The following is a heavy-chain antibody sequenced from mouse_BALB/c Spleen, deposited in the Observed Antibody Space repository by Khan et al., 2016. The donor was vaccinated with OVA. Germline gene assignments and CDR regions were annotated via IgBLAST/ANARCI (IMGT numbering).Heavy chain of an antibody. CDR3: ARSNGNYWFAY. CDR1: GYTFTNYG. D-gene: IGHD2-1*01. Sequence: QSQLVQSGPELKKPGETVKISCKASGYTFTNYGMNWVKQAPGKGLKWMGWINTYTGEPTYADDFKGRFAFSLETSASTAYLQINNLKNEDTATYFCARSNGNYWFAYWVQGTLVTVSA. CDR2: INTYTGEP. J-gene: IGHJ3*01. V-gene: IGHV9-3-1*01.